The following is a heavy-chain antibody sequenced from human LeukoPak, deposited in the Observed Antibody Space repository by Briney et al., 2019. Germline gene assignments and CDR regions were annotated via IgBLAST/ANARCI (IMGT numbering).Heavy chain of an antibody. CDR3: AKVAKYYYGSETYYFFEH. D-gene: IGHD3-10*01. CDR2: IKQDGTEK. Sequence: GGSLRLSCAASGFTFSSYWMSWVRQAPGKGLEWVANIKQDGTEKYYVDSVKGRFTISRDNALYLQMNSLRVEDTAVYYCAKVAKYYYGSETYYFFEHWGQGTPVTASS. CDR1: GFTFSSYW. J-gene: IGHJ4*02. V-gene: IGHV3-7*01.